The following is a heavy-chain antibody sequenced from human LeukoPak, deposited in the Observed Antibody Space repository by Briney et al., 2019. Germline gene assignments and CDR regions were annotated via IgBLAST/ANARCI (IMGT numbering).Heavy chain of an antibody. CDR2: IKPDGSEK. D-gene: IGHD6-6*01. J-gene: IGHJ4*02. V-gene: IGHV3-7*01. CDR3: ARGRSSSSWECDY. CDR1: GFTFSNFY. Sequence: EPGRSLRLSCAASGFTFSNFYMSWVRQAPGKGLEWVANIKPDGSEKECVDSVKGRFTISRDNARNSLYLQMDSLRAEDTAVYYRARGRSSSSWECDYWGQGTLVTVSS.